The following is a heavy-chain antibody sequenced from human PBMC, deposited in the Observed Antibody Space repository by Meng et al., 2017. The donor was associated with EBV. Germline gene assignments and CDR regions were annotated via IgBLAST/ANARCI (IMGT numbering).Heavy chain of an antibody. Sequence: VGLGLYGGEVTEPGASVHVMSQPVGGAFRGYSVRWVRQAPGQGLEWMGGLIPMSDAPHYAQKFQGRVTMTADESTNTHYMDLSGLRFEDTAVYYCASESGRGFTPDYWGQGTLVTVSS. J-gene: IGHJ4*02. CDR3: ASESGRGFTPDY. CDR1: GGAFRGYS. CDR2: LIPMSDAP. D-gene: IGHD3-10*01. V-gene: IGHV1-69*01.